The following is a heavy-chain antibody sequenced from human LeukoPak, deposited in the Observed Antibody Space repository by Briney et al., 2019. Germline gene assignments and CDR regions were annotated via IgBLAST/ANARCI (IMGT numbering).Heavy chain of an antibody. D-gene: IGHD7-27*01. CDR2: IKQDGSEK. V-gene: IGHV3-7*03. J-gene: IGHJ4*02. Sequence: GGSLRLSCAASGFTFSNFWMSWVRQAPGKGLEWVANIKQDGSEKYYVDSVKGQFTISRDNAKNSLYLQMNSLRADDTAVYYCARVSRWGLNHNPHFWGQGTLVTVSS. CDR3: ARVSRWGLNHNPHF. CDR1: GFTFSNFW.